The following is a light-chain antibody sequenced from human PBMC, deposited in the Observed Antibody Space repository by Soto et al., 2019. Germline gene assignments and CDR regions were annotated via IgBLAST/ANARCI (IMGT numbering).Light chain of an antibody. CDR3: CSYAGTYTPVV. J-gene: IGLJ2*01. Sequence: QSALTQPRSVSGSPGQSVAISCTGTSSDVGSSNFVSWYQQHPGKAPQLMIYDITERPSGVPDRFSGSKSGNTASLTISGLQTEDEADYYCCSYAGTYTPVVFGGGTKVTVL. V-gene: IGLV2-11*01. CDR1: SSDVGSSNF. CDR2: DIT.